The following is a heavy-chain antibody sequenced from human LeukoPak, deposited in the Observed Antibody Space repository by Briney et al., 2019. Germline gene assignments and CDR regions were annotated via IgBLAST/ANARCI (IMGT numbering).Heavy chain of an antibody. D-gene: IGHD6-13*01. V-gene: IGHV1-24*01. CDR3: ATTQWAAAEDANWFDP. Sequence: ASVKVSCKVSGYTLTELSMHWVRQAPGKGLEWMGGFDPEDGETIYAQKFQGRVTMTEDTSTDTAYMELSSLRSEDTAVYYCATTQWAAAEDANWFDPWGQGTLVTVSS. CDR1: GYTLTELS. CDR2: FDPEDGET. J-gene: IGHJ5*02.